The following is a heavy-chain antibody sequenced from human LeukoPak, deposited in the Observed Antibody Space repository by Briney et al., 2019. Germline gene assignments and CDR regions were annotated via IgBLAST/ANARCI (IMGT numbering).Heavy chain of an antibody. D-gene: IGHD5-24*01. CDR3: AGVNGYNMYYSDY. CDR2: INASSANT. J-gene: IGHJ4*02. CDR1: GYTFTSYD. Sequence: GSVKVSCKASGYTFTSYDMNWVRQATGQGLEWVGGINASSANTDYAHKVQGRVTITRNTSKSTPYLQMSSLRAEDTAVYYCAGVNGYNMYYSDYWGERTLVTPSS. V-gene: IGHV1-8*02.